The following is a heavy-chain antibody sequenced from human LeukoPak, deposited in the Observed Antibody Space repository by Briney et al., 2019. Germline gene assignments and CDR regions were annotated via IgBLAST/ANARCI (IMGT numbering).Heavy chain of an antibody. V-gene: IGHV1-69*13. D-gene: IGHD2-21*02. CDR3: ARVGVDFSSPLDY. CDR1: GGTFSSYA. CDR2: IIPIFGTA. J-gene: IGHJ4*02. Sequence: ASVKVSCKASGGTFSSYAISWVRQAPGQGLEWMGGIIPIFGTANYAQKFQGRVTITADESTSTAYMELSSLRSEDTAVYYCARVGVDFSSPLDYWGQGTLVTVSS.